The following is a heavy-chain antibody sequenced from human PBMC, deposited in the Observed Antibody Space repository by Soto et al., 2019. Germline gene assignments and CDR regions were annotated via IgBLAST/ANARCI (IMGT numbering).Heavy chain of an antibody. CDR2: ISDSDGTT. D-gene: IGHD3-22*01. J-gene: IGHJ4*02. V-gene: IGHV3-23*01. CDR3: ARLGDSSGYYLS. CDR1: GFTFSSYA. Sequence: EMQLLESGGGLVQPGGSLRLSCAASGFTFSSYAMSWVRQAPGKGLEWVSGISDSDGTTYYADSVKGRFTISRDNSKNTLYLQMNSLRAEDTAVYYCARLGDSSGYYLSWGQGTLVTVSS.